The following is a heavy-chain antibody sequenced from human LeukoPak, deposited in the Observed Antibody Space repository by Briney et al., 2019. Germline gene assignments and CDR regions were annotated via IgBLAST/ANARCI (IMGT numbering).Heavy chain of an antibody. CDR1: GFTFSSYG. CDR3: ARVLWSGYYPWFDP. D-gene: IGHD3-3*01. V-gene: IGHV3-30*02. Sequence: PGGSLRLSCAASGFTFSSYGMHWVRQAPGKGLEWVAFIRYDGSNKYYADSVKGRYTISRDNAKNSLYLQMNSLRAEDTAVYYCARVLWSGYYPWFDPWGQGTLVTVSS. J-gene: IGHJ5*02. CDR2: IRYDGSNK.